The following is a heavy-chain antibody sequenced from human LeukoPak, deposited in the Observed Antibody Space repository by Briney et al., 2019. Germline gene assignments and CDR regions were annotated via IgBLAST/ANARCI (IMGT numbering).Heavy chain of an antibody. J-gene: IGHJ4*02. D-gene: IGHD6-13*01. CDR2: ISSSSSYI. Sequence: TGGSLRLSCAASGFTFSSYSMNWVRQAPGKGLEWVSSISSSSSYIYYADSVKGRFTISRDNAKNSLYLQMNSLRAEDTAVYYCARGLGYSNTFDYWGQGTLVTVSS. CDR1: GFTFSSYS. V-gene: IGHV3-21*01. CDR3: ARGLGYSNTFDY.